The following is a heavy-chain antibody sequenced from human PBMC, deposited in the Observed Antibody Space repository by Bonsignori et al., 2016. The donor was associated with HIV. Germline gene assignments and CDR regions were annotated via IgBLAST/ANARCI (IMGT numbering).Heavy chain of an antibody. J-gene: IGHJ4*02. Sequence: WIRQPPGKGLEWVAYISSSGNTIHYADSVKGRFTISRDNAMNSLYLQMNSLRDEDTAVYFCANSRRYTTGWYAQFENWGLGTLVTVSS. V-gene: IGHV3-48*02. D-gene: IGHD6-19*01. CDR3: ANSRRYTTGWYAQFEN. CDR2: ISSSGNTI.